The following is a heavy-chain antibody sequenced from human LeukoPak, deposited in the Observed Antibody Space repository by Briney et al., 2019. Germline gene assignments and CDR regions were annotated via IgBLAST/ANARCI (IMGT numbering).Heavy chain of an antibody. CDR3: ARRSGIAVAGAFDY. CDR1: GFTFSNYA. Sequence: GGSLRLSCAASGFTFSNYAVRWVRQAPGKGLEWVSGISGSGDSTYYADSVKGRFTISRDNSKNTLYLQMNSLRAEDTAVYYCARRSGIAVAGAFDYWGQGTLVTVSS. CDR2: ISGSGDST. V-gene: IGHV3-23*01. D-gene: IGHD6-19*01. J-gene: IGHJ4*02.